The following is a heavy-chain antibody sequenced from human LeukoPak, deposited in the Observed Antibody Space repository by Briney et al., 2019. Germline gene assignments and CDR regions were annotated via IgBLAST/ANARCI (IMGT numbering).Heavy chain of an antibody. CDR2: ISSIISYI. D-gene: IGHD3-3*01. Sequence: GGSLRLSCAPSGFTFSSYSMNWVRQAPGKGLEWVSSISSIISYIYYADSLKGRFTISRENAKNTLYLQMNSLRAEDTAVYYCAKTFWRDISGGYYYMDVWGKGTTVTVSS. V-gene: IGHV3-21*01. J-gene: IGHJ6*03. CDR1: GFTFSSYS. CDR3: AKTFWRDISGGYYYMDV.